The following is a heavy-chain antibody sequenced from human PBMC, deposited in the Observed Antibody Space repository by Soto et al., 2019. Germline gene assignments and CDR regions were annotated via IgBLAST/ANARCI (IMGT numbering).Heavy chain of an antibody. CDR1: GGSISSGGYY. CDR3: ARVLRGGVATTIYYYYMDV. V-gene: IGHV4-31*03. J-gene: IGHJ6*03. CDR2: IYYSGST. D-gene: IGHD5-12*01. Sequence: SETLPLTCTVSGGSISSGGYYWSWIRQHPGKGLEWIGYIYYSGSTYYNPSLKSRVTISVDTSKNQFSLKLSSVTAADTAVYYCARVLRGGVATTIYYYYMDVWGKGTTVTVSS.